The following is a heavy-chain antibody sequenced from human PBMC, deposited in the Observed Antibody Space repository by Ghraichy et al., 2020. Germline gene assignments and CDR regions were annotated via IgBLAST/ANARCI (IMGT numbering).Heavy chain of an antibody. Sequence: GGSLRLTCAASGFTFSNYGMHWVRQAPGKGLEWVAVISYDGTQKYYTDSVKGRFTISRDNSENTLYLEVNSLRVDDTAVYYCAKINKIFGVISHLDSWGLGTLLTVSS. D-gene: IGHD3-3*01. J-gene: IGHJ4*02. CDR3: AKINKIFGVISHLDS. CDR1: GFTFSNYG. CDR2: ISYDGTQK. V-gene: IGHV3-30*18.